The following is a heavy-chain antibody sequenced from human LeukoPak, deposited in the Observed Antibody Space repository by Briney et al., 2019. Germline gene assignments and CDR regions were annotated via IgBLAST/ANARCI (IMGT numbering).Heavy chain of an antibody. CDR1: GFRFSYHD. CDR2: IGAAGAHT. J-gene: IGHJ3*02. Sequence: GALRLSCAASGFRFSYHDMHWDRQAPGKGLEFVSSIGAAGAHTFYADSVKGRFTISRDNFQSTMYLQMDGLRPEDSAVYYCARELGGTKTGGFDIWGQGTVVTVSS. CDR3: ARELGGTKTGGFDI. V-gene: IGHV3-64*02. D-gene: IGHD1-14*01.